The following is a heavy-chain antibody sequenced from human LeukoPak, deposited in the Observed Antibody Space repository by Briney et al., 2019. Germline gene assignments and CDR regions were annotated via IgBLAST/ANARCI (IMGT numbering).Heavy chain of an antibody. CDR2: ISGGGDNT. D-gene: IGHD6-25*01. V-gene: IGHV3-23*01. CDR1: GFTFSSYA. J-gene: IGHJ3*02. CDR3: AKDEADADAFDI. Sequence: GGSLRLSCAASGFTFSSYAMSWVRQAPGKGLEWVSAISGGGDNTYYADSVRGRFTVSRDNSKNTLYLQMNSLRAEDTAVYYCAKDEADADAFDIWGQGTMVTVSS.